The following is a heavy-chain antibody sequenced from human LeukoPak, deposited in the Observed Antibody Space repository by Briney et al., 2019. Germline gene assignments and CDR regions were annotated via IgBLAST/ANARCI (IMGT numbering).Heavy chain of an antibody. J-gene: IGHJ6*02. CDR2: VDREDGEP. CDR3: ATEMVRGRILNYNYYGMDV. CDR1: GYTLTELS. V-gene: IGHV1-24*01. Sequence: GASLNVSCKVSGYTLTELSLFWVRQAPGKGPEWMGGVDREDGEPFYAPEFQGRVTMTEDTSTDTAYMDLSSLTAEDTAVYYCATEMVRGRILNYNYYGMDVWGQGTTVTVSS. D-gene: IGHD3-10*01.